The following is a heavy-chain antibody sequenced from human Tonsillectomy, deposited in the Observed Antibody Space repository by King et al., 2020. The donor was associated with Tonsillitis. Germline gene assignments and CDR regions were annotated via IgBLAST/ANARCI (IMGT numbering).Heavy chain of an antibody. V-gene: IGHV4-34*01. Sequence: VQLQQWGAGLLKPSETLSLTCAVYGGSFSGYYWTWIRQPPGKGLEWIGEINHSENTNYKSSLKSRVTVSVDTSKNQFSLEVSSETAADTAVYYCARGAVGATRGLFDYWGQGTLVRVFS. CDR1: GGSFSGYY. CDR3: ARGAVGATRGLFDY. D-gene: IGHD1-26*01. CDR2: INHSENT. J-gene: IGHJ4*02.